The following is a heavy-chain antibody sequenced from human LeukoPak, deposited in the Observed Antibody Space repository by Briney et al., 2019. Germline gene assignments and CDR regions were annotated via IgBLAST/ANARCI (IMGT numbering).Heavy chain of an antibody. J-gene: IGHJ3*02. CDR1: GGSISSSSYY. D-gene: IGHD3-10*01. CDR3: ARAAVWFGELLGAFDI. V-gene: IGHV4-39*07. CDR2: IYYSGSP. Sequence: SETLSLTCTASGGSISSSSYYWGWIRQPPGKGLEWIGSIYYSGSPYYNASLKSRVTISVDTPKNQFSLKLSSVTAADTAVYYCARAAVWFGELLGAFDIWGQGTMVTVPS.